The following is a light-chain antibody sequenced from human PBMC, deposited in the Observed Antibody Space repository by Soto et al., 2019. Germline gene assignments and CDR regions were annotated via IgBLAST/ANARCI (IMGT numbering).Light chain of an antibody. V-gene: IGLV2-14*01. Sequence: QSALTQPASVSGSPGQSITISCAGTSSDVGGYTYVSWYQPHPGKAPKLMIYDVSNRPSGVSNRFSGSKSGNTASLTISGLPAEAEADYYCTSYTSSSTPYVFGGGTKLTVL. CDR2: DVS. J-gene: IGLJ1*01. CDR1: SSDVGGYTY. CDR3: TSYTSSSTPYV.